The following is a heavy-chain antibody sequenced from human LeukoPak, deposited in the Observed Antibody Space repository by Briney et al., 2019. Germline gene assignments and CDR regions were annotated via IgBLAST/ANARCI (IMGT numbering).Heavy chain of an antibody. CDR3: ARSGYSNYYYYYMDV. V-gene: IGHV4-4*07. CDR2: IYTSGST. CDR1: GGSISSYY. D-gene: IGHD4-11*01. J-gene: IGHJ6*03. Sequence: SETLSLTCTGSGGSISSYYWSWIRQPAGKGLEWIGRIYTSGSTNYNPSLKSRVTMSVDTSKNQFSLKLSSVTAADTAVYYCARSGYSNYYYYYMDVWGKGTTVTVSS.